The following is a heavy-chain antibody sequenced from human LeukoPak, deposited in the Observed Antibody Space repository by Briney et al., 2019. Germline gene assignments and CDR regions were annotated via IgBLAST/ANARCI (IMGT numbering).Heavy chain of an antibody. CDR3: ARGGPSSSGYSADAFDI. CDR2: IYYSGST. J-gene: IGHJ3*02. D-gene: IGHD3-22*01. CDR1: GGSIGSYY. V-gene: IGHV4-59*01. Sequence: SETLSLTCTVSGGSIGSYYWNWIRQPPGKGLEWIGYIYYSGSTNYNPSLKSRVTISVDTSKNQFSLKLSSVTAADTAVYYCARGGPSSSGYSADAFDIWGQGTMVTVSS.